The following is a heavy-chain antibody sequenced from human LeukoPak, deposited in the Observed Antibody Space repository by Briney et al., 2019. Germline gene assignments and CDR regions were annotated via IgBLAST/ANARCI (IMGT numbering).Heavy chain of an antibody. V-gene: IGHV3-53*01. CDR1: GFTVSSNY. CDR3: AGTTCGGDCYSEY. Sequence: PGGSLRLSCAASGFTVSSNYMSWVRQAPGKGLEWVSVIYSGGRTYYADSVKGRFTISRDNSKNTPYLQMNSLRAEDTAVYYCAGTTCGGDCYSEYWGQGTQVTVSS. CDR2: IYSGGRT. D-gene: IGHD2-21*02. J-gene: IGHJ4*02.